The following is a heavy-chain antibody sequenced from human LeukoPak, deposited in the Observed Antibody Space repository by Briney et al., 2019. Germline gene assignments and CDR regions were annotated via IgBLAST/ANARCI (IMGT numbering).Heavy chain of an antibody. CDR1: GFTFSSYG. V-gene: IGHV3-30*18. D-gene: IGHD3-10*01. CDR2: ISYDGSNK. CDR3: AKDPAFTMVRGVLGY. Sequence: GGSLRLSCAASGFTFSSYGMHWARQAPGKGLEWVAVISYDGSNKYYADSVKGRFTISRDNSKNTLYLQMDSLRAEDTAVYYCAKDPAFTMVRGVLGYWGQGTLVTVSS. J-gene: IGHJ4*02.